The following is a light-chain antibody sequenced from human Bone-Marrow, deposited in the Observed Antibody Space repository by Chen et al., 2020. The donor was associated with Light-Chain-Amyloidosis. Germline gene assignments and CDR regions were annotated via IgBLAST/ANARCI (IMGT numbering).Light chain of an antibody. CDR2: RDS. CDR3: SAWDDSLNSWV. J-gene: IGLJ3*02. CDR1: SSNIGSET. Sequence: QSALTQPPSASGAPGQRVTISCSGSSSNIGSETVNWYQLLPGTAPKLLIYRDSLRPPGVPDRLSGSKSGTSASLATSGLQSGDEGDYYCSAWDDSLNSWVFGGGTRLTVL. V-gene: IGLV1-44*01.